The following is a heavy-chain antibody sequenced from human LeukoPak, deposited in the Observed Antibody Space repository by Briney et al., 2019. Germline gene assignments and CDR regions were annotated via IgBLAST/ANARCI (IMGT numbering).Heavy chain of an antibody. D-gene: IGHD3-3*01. CDR3: ARGYDFWSGYPTFDP. J-gene: IGHJ5*02. CDR1: GFTFSSYA. V-gene: IGHV3-64*01. CDR2: ISSNGGST. Sequence: GGSLRLSRAASGFTFSSYAMHWVRQAPGKGLEYVSAISSNGGSTYYANSVKGRFTISRDNSKNTLYLQMGSLRAEDMAVYYCARGYDFWSGYPTFDPWGQGTLVTVSS.